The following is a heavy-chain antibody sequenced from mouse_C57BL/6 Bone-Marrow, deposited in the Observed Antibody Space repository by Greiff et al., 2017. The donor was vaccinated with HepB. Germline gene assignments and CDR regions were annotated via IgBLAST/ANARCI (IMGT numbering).Heavy chain of an antibody. CDR1: GYTFTDYN. Sequence: VQLQQSGPELVKPGASVKIPCKASGYTFTDYNMDWVKQSHGKSLEWIGDINPNNGGTIYNQKFKGKATLTVDKSSSTAYMQLSSLTSEDSAVYYCARWASYYYAMDYWGQGTSVTVSS. CDR2: INPNNGGT. V-gene: IGHV1-18*01. D-gene: IGHD6-1*01. CDR3: ARWASYYYAMDY. J-gene: IGHJ4*01.